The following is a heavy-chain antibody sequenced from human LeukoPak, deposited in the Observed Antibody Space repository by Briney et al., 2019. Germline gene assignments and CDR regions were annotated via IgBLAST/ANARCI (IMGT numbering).Heavy chain of an antibody. CDR1: GGSISSYY. Sequence: SETLSLTCTVSGGSISSYYWSWIRQPAGKGLEWIGRIYTSGSTNYNPSLKSRVTMSVDTSKNRFSLKLSSVTAADTAVYYCARDYIYDYVWGSYRSRNWFDPWGQGTLVTVSS. CDR3: ARDYIYDYVWGSYRSRNWFDP. CDR2: IYTSGST. D-gene: IGHD3-16*02. J-gene: IGHJ5*02. V-gene: IGHV4-4*07.